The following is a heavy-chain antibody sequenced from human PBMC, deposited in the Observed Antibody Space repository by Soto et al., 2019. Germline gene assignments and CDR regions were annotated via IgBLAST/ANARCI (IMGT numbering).Heavy chain of an antibody. Sequence: QVQLVQSGAEVKKPGASVKVSCKASGYTFINYVITWGRQAPGQGLEWMGWITPYNGNTNYAQKLQGRVTMTTDTSTSTAYMEVRSLRSDDTAVYYCAKGEGFLDYWGQGTLVTVSS. CDR3: AKGEGFLDY. J-gene: IGHJ4*02. CDR1: GYTFINYV. CDR2: ITPYNGNT. D-gene: IGHD2-15*01. V-gene: IGHV1-18*01.